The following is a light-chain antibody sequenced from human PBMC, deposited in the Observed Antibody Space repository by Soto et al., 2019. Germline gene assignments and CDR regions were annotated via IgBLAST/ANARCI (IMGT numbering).Light chain of an antibody. CDR3: CSSAGNLEV. CDR2: DVS. J-gene: IGLJ1*01. CDR1: SSDVGGYNY. V-gene: IGLV2-11*01. Sequence: QSALTQPPSVSGSPGQSVTISCTGTSSDVGGYNYVAWYQQHPGKAPKVMIYDVSKRPSGVPDRFSGSKSGNTASLTISGLQAEDEADYYCCSSAGNLEVFGTGTKVTVL.